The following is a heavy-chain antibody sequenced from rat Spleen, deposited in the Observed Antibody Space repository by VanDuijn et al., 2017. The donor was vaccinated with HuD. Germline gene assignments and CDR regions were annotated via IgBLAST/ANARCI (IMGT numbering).Heavy chain of an antibody. CDR3: TRTYGGYTSNWFPY. J-gene: IGHJ3*01. V-gene: IGHV2-1*01. CDR2: IWGDGNT. CDR1: GFSLISNS. Sequence: QVQLKESGPGLVQSSQTLSLTCTVSGFSLISNSVHWVRQPPGKGLERMGGIWGDGNTDYNSVLKSRLSISRDTSRSQVFLKMNSLQTDDTAIYFCTRTYGGYTSNWFPYWGQGSLVTVSS. D-gene: IGHD1-11*01.